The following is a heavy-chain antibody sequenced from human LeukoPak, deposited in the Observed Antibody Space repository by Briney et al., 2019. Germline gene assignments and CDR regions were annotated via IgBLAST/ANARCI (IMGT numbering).Heavy chain of an antibody. CDR3: AREGKGLPFDY. D-gene: IGHD5/OR15-5a*01. J-gene: IGHJ4*02. CDR2: IDYSGRA. V-gene: IGHV4-39*07. Sequence: ADTRSLTCSVLGGAISSSSYDGGWIRQPPGKGLGWIGSIDYSGRALYNPSLKSRATISADPSKKQFCLELSSGTRAPPAVNFCAREGKGLPFDYWGQGTLVTVSS. CDR1: GGAISSSSYD.